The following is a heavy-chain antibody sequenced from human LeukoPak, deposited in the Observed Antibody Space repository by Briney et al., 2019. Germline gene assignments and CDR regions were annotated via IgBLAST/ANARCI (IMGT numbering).Heavy chain of an antibody. Sequence: GRSLRLSCAASGFTFSSYAMHWVRQAPGKGLEWVAAISYDGNNKYYADSVKGRFTISRDNSKNTLYLQMNSLRAEDTAVYYCARAPRTAANFDYWGQGSLVTVSS. CDR1: GFTFSSYA. D-gene: IGHD6-13*01. V-gene: IGHV3-30-3*01. CDR3: ARAPRTAANFDY. J-gene: IGHJ4*02. CDR2: ISYDGNNK.